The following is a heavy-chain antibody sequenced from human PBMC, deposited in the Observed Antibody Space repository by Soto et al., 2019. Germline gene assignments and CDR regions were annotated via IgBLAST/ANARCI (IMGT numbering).Heavy chain of an antibody. CDR2: SRNKAKSYTT. CDR3: ARIVLISDVTAHFDY. CDR1: GFTFSDHY. D-gene: IGHD2-8*01. Sequence: GGSLRLSCAASGFTFSDHYMDWVRQAPGEGLEWVGRSRNKAKSYTTEYAASVKGRFTISRDNSKNSLYLQMNSLKTEDTAVYYCARIVLISDVTAHFDYWGQGTLDTVSS. V-gene: IGHV3-72*01. J-gene: IGHJ4*02.